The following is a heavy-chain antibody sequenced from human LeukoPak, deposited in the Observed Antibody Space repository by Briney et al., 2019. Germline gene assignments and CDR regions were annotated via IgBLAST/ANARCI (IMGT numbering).Heavy chain of an antibody. Sequence: RGSLRLSCSASGFIFSSYAMHWVRQAPGKGLEYVSAISSNGGSTYYADSVKGRFTISRDNSKNTLYLQMNSLRAEDTAVYYCAVAVVGGHDYWGQGTLVTVSS. CDR1: GFIFSSYA. V-gene: IGHV3-64*04. D-gene: IGHD6-19*01. CDR2: ISSNGGST. CDR3: AVAVVGGHDY. J-gene: IGHJ4*02.